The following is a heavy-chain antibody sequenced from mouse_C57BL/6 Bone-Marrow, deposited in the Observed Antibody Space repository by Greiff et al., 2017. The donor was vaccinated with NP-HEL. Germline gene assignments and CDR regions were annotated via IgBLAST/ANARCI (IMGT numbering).Heavy chain of an antibody. CDR3: ARDLSWYGSSYWYFDV. CDR1: GFTFSSYA. J-gene: IGHJ1*03. Sequence: EVKLVESGGGLVKPGGSLKLSCAASGFTFSSYAMSWVRQTPEKRLEWVATISDGGSYTYYPDNVKGRFTISRDNAKNNLYLQMSHLKSEDTAMYYCARDLSWYGSSYWYFDVWGTGTTVTVSS. V-gene: IGHV5-4*01. CDR2: ISDGGSYT. D-gene: IGHD1-1*01.